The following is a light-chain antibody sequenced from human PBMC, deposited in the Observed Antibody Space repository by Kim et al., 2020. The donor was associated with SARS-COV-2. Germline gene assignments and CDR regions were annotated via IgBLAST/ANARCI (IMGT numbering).Light chain of an antibody. CDR2: GKN. V-gene: IGLV3-19*01. CDR3: NSRDSIGNHPVV. CDR1: SLRSYY. Sequence: SSELTQDPAVSVALGQTVRITCQGDSLRSYYASWYQQKPGQAPVLVIYGKNNRPSGIPDRFSGSSSGNTASLTITGAQAEDEADYYCNSRDSIGNHPVVFGGGTQLTVL. J-gene: IGLJ2*01.